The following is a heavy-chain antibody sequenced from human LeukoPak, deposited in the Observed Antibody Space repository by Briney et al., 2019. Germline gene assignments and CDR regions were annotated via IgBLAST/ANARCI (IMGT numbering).Heavy chain of an antibody. J-gene: IGHJ4*02. V-gene: IGHV1-2*06. Sequence: GASVKVSCKASGYTFTGYYLHWVRQAPGQGLEWMGRINPDSGGTNYAQKFQGRVTMTRDTPISTAHMEVSGLRSDDTAVYYCARIYDSSGYYYPHLDCWGQGTLVTVSS. CDR3: ARIYDSSGYYYPHLDC. CDR1: GYTFTGYY. CDR2: INPDSGGT. D-gene: IGHD3-22*01.